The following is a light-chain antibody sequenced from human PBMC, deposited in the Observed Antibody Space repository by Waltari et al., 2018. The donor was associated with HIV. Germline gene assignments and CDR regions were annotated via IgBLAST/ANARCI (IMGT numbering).Light chain of an antibody. CDR3: QQYNMWPRGT. Sequence: IVMTQSPATLSVSPGDTATLSCRASQNLSTNLAWYQQKPGKAPRLLIYGASARATGIPARFSGRGSGTEFNFTISSLQSEDFAVYYCQQYNMWPRGTFGQGTKVEIK. CDR2: GAS. CDR1: QNLSTN. V-gene: IGKV3-15*01. J-gene: IGKJ1*01.